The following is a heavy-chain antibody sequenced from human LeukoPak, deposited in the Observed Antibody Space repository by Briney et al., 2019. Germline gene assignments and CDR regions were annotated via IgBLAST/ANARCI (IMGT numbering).Heavy chain of an antibody. Sequence: SETLCLTCAVYGGFFSGYYWSWIRQPPGKGLEWIGEINNSGSTNYNPSLKSRVTISVDTSKNQFSLKLSSVTAADTAVYYCARGGHYYDSSGYYFLDYWGQGTLVTVSS. D-gene: IGHD3-22*01. J-gene: IGHJ4*02. CDR3: ARGGHYYDSSGYYFLDY. CDR1: GGFFSGYY. CDR2: INNSGST. V-gene: IGHV4-34*01.